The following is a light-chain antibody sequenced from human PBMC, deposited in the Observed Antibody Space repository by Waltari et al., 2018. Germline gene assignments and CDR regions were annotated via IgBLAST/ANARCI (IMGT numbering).Light chain of an antibody. CDR2: GAS. CDR3: QQSYSTPMST. CDR1: QNIATD. Sequence: DIQMTQSPSSLSASVGDRVSITCRASQNIATDLNWYQQKPGKAPKLLIYGASNLQSGVPSRFDGSGSGTDFTLTISSLQPEDFATYYCQQSYSTPMSTFGQGTKLEIK. V-gene: IGKV1-39*01. J-gene: IGKJ2*01.